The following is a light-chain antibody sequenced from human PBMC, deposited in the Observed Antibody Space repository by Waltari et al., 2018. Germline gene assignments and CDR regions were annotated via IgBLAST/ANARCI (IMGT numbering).Light chain of an antibody. CDR1: SSNIGSHS. CDR2: SNN. Sequence: QSVLTQPPSASGTPGQRVTISCSGSSSNIGSHSVNWYQQVTGTAPKLLIHSNNERPPGVPDRFSGSKSGTSGSLAISGLQSEDEADYYCALWDDSLNGVVFGGGTKLTVL. V-gene: IGLV1-44*01. J-gene: IGLJ2*01. CDR3: ALWDDSLNGVV.